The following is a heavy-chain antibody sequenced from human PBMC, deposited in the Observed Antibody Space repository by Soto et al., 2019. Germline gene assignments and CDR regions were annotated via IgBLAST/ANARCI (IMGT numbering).Heavy chain of an antibody. J-gene: IGHJ4*02. CDR2: ISAYNGNT. D-gene: IGHD3-10*01. CDR3: ARGRLLWFGDPTFDY. CDR1: GYTFTSYG. Sequence: ASVKVSCKASGYTFTSYGSSGVRQAPGQGLEWMGWISAYNGNTNYAQKLQGRVTMTTDTSTSTAYMELRSLRSDDTDVYYCARGRLLWFGDPTFDYWGKGNLIPVSS. V-gene: IGHV1-18*01.